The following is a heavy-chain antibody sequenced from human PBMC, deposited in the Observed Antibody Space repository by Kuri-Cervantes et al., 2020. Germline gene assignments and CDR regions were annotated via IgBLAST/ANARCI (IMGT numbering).Heavy chain of an antibody. CDR2: INPNSGGT. V-gene: IGHV1-18*01. Sequence: ASVKVSCKASGYTFTSYGISWVRQAPGQGLEWMGWINPNSGGTNYAQKFQGWVTMTTDTSTSTAYMELRSLRSDDTAVYYCARGQGEIVVVLSSSRQYYYYYMDVWGKGTTVTVSS. J-gene: IGHJ6*03. CDR3: ARGQGEIVVVLSSSRQYYYYYMDV. D-gene: IGHD2-2*01. CDR1: GYTFTSYG.